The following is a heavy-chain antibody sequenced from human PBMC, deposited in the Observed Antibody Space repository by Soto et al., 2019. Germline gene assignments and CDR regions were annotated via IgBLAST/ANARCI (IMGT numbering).Heavy chain of an antibody. D-gene: IGHD2-2*01. CDR2: ISWNSGSI. CDR3: AKGWRCSGYCSSTSCCNYGMDV. Sequence: GGSMRLSCTAPGFPSGDYAMSGVRQAPGKGLEWVSGISWNSGSIGYADSVKGRFTISRDNAKNSLYLQMNSLRAEDTALYYCAKGWRCSGYCSSTSCCNYGMDVWGQGNTVTVSS. V-gene: IGHV3-9*02. J-gene: IGHJ6*02. CDR1: GFPSGDYA.